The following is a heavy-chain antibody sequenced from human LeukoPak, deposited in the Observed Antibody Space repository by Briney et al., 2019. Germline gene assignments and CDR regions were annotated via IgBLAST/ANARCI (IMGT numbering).Heavy chain of an antibody. V-gene: IGHV4-59*01. CDR3: ARVEYYYDSSGYYYNRYFQH. CDR1: GGSISSYY. CDR2: IYDSGST. Sequence: SETLSLTCTVSGGSISSYYWNWIRQPPGKGLEWIGYIYDSGSTNYNPSLKSRVTISVDTSKNQLSLKLSSVTAADTAVYYCARVEYYYDSSGYYYNRYFQHWGQGTLVTVSS. D-gene: IGHD3-22*01. J-gene: IGHJ1*01.